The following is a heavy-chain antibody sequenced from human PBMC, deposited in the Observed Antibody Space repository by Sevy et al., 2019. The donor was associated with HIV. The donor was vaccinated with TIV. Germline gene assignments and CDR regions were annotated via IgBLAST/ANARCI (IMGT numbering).Heavy chain of an antibody. D-gene: IGHD3-22*01. J-gene: IGHJ3*02. CDR2: ISSSSSYI. V-gene: IGHV3-21*01. CDR1: GFTFSSYS. CDR3: SRMCDSSAHDPFDN. Sequence: GGSLRLSCAASGFTFSSYSMNWVRQAPGKGLEWVSSISSSSSYIYYADSVKGRFTISRDNAKNSLYLQMNSLRAEDTAENYFSRMCDSSAHDPFDNWGQGTMVTVSS.